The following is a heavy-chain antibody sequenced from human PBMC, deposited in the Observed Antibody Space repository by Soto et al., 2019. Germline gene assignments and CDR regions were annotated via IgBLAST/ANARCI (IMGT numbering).Heavy chain of an antibody. V-gene: IGHV5-51*01. CDR3: APQSELALTKDDFDI. D-gene: IGHD6-6*01. J-gene: IGHJ3*02. CDR2: IYPGDSDA. Sequence: VDSLRRSFKFGGYSFTSYVIRGVRQMPGKGLYCMGIIYPGDSDARYSPSFQCQVSISADKSISTAYLQWSRLKASDTAMYYSAPQSELALTKDDFDIWGPGTM. CDR1: GYSFTSYV.